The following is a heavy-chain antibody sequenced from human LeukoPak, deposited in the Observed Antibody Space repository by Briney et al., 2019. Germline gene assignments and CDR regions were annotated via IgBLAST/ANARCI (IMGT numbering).Heavy chain of an antibody. D-gene: IGHD3-22*01. CDR2: ISDSSNTI. CDR1: GFTFSDYY. J-gene: IGHJ4*02. CDR3: ARLDYYDGSGPSG. V-gene: IGHV3-11*04. Sequence: GGSLRLSCAASGFTFSDYYMSWIRQAPGKGLEWVSYISDSSNTIYYADSVKGRFTISRDNAKKSLYLQMNSLRVEDTAVYYCARLDYYDGSGPSGWGQGTLVTVSS.